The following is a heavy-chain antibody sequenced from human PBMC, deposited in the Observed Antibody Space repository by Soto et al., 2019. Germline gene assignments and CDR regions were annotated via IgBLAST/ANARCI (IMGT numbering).Heavy chain of an antibody. V-gene: IGHV3-23*01. CDR3: ARQDDSSGYYFDY. Sequence: EMQLLESGGGLVQPGGSLRLSCAGSGFIFSGYTINWVRQAPGKGLEWVSSVSGSGEVTYYADSVKGRFTISRDNSKNTLYLQINSLKSEDTAVYYCARQDDSSGYYFDYWGQGTLVTVSS. J-gene: IGHJ4*02. CDR2: VSGSGEVT. D-gene: IGHD3-22*01. CDR1: GFIFSGYT.